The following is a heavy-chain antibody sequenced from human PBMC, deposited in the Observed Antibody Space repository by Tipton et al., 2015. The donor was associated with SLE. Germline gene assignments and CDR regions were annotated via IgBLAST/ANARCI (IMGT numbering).Heavy chain of an antibody. V-gene: IGHV4-39*07. D-gene: IGHD5-18*01. CDR3: AREDTPMDDAFDI. CDR1: GGSISSSSYY. CDR2: IYYSGST. J-gene: IGHJ3*02. Sequence: LRLSCTVSGGSISSSSYYWGWIRQPPGKGLAWIGSIYYSGSTYYNPSLKSRVTISVDTSKNQFSLKLSSVTAADTAVYYCAREDTPMDDAFDIWGQVTMFTVSS.